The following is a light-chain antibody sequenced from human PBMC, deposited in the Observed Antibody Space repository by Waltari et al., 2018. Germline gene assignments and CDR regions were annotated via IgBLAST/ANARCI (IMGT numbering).Light chain of an antibody. CDR1: SSHGGGYNY. Sequence: QSARTQPASVLGSPGQSLTIPCTGTSSHGGGYNYVSWYQQHPGKAPKLMIYDVSKRPSGVSNRFSGSKSGNTASLTISGLQAEDEADYYCSSYTSSSTRVFGGGTKLTVL. CDR3: SSYTSSSTRV. V-gene: IGLV2-14*01. CDR2: DVS. J-gene: IGLJ3*02.